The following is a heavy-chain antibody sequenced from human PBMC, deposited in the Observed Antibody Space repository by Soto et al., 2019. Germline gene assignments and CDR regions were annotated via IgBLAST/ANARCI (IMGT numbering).Heavy chain of an antibody. D-gene: IGHD3-3*01. CDR2: LYWDDAK. J-gene: IGHJ4*02. V-gene: IGHV2-5*02. CDR1: GFSLSSSGVG. Sequence: SGPTLVNPTQTLTLTCTFSGFSLSSSGVGVGWIRQPPGKALEWLALLYWDDAKRYSPSLKSRLTITKDTSKNKVVLTMTNMDLVDTATYYCAHMLPSGTTFDSWGKGTLVTVS. CDR3: AHMLPSGTTFDS.